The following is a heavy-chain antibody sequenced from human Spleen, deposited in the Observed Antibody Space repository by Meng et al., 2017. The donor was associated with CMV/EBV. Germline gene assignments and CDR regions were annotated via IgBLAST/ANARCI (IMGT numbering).Heavy chain of an antibody. V-gene: IGHV4-34*01. D-gene: IGHD3-22*01. J-gene: IGHJ3*02. CDR3: ARNYYDNSDDAFDI. CDR2: INHSGST. CDR1: GGSFSGYY. Sequence: SETLSLTCAVYGGSFSGYYWSWIRQPPGKGLEWIGEINHSGSTNYNPSLKSRVTISVDTSKNQFSLKLSSVTAADTAVYYCARNYYDNSDDAFDIWGQGTMVTVSS.